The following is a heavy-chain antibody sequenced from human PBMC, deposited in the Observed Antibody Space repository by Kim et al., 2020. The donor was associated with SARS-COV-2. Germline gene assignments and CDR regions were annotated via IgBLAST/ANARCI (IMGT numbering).Heavy chain of an antibody. D-gene: IGHD3-16*01. Sequence: GGSLRLSCAASGFTYDDYGMSWVRQTPGKGLEWVSGINRNSGSIGYGDSVKGRFTISRDNAKNTLYLQMNGLRVEDTALYYCVRGYAGGPFDLWGQGSLV. CDR1: GFTYDDYG. CDR2: INRNSGSI. V-gene: IGHV3-20*04. CDR3: VRGYAGGPFDL. J-gene: IGHJ4*02.